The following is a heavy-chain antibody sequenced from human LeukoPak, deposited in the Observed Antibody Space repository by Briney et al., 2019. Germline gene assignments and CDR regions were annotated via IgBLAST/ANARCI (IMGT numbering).Heavy chain of an antibody. CDR1: GGSISSYY. Sequence: SETLSLTCTVSGGSISSYYWSWIRQPAGKGLEWIGRIYTSGSTNYNPSLKSRVTLSVDTSKTQFYLSLSSVTAADTAVYYCARDYQGGYGDKTVDYWGQGTLVTISS. CDR2: IYTSGST. D-gene: IGHD5-18*01. CDR3: ARDYQGGYGDKTVDY. V-gene: IGHV4-4*07. J-gene: IGHJ4*02.